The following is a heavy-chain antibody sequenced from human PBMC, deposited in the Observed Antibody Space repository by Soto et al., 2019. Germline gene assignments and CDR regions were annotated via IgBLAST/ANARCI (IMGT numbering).Heavy chain of an antibody. J-gene: IGHJ4*02. CDR2: ISGSGGST. Sequence: GGSLRLSCAASGCNFSSYAMSWVRQAPGKGLEWVSAISGSGGSTYYADSVKGRFTISRDNSKNTLYLQMNSLRAEDTAVYYCAKDRCTNGVCYTDYWGQGTLVTVSS. V-gene: IGHV3-23*01. CDR3: AKDRCTNGVCYTDY. D-gene: IGHD2-8*01. CDR1: GCNFSSYA.